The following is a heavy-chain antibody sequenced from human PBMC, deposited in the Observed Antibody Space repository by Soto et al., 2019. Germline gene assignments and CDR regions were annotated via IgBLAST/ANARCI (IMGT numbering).Heavy chain of an antibody. V-gene: IGHV3-23*01. CDR1: GFIFENFG. CDR2: ISGSGFKK. D-gene: IGHD1-26*01. Sequence: PGGSLILSCAASGFIFENFGMSWVRQAPGKGLEWISSISGSGFKKYYADSVKGRFTISRDNSKSTVYLELNNLSAEDTAVYHCAKNQGVELVPLATVDWFDPWGQGSVVT. CDR3: AKNQGVELVPLATVDWFDP. J-gene: IGHJ5*02.